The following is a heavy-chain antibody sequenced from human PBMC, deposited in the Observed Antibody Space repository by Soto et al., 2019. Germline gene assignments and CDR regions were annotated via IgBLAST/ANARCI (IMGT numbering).Heavy chain of an antibody. J-gene: IGHJ3*02. Sequence: GGSLRLSCAASGFTFSSYAMSWVRQAPGKGLEWVSAISGSGGSTYYADSVKGRFTISRDNSKNTLYLQMNSLRAEDTAVYYCAKVKGIVVVPAAMGAFDIWGQGTMVTVSS. CDR2: ISGSGGST. D-gene: IGHD2-2*01. CDR3: AKVKGIVVVPAAMGAFDI. CDR1: GFTFSSYA. V-gene: IGHV3-23*01.